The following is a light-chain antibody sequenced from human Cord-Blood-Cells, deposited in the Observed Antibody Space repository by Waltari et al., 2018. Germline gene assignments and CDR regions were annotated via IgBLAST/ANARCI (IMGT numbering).Light chain of an antibody. CDR1: SSDVGGYNY. J-gene: IGLJ3*02. CDR2: DVS. Sequence: QSALTQPASVSGSPGQSIIISCTGTSSDVGGYNYVSWYQQHPGKAPKLMIYDVSNRPSGVSNRFSGSKSGNTASLTISGLQAEDEADYYCSSYTSSSTEFGGGTKLTVL. CDR3: SSYTSSSTE. V-gene: IGLV2-14*03.